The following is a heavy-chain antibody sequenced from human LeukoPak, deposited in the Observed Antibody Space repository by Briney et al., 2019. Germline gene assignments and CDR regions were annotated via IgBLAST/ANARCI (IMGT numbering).Heavy chain of an antibody. CDR2: ISAYNGNT. Sequence: GSVKVSCKTSGYTFTTYAIHWVRQAPGQRLEWMGWISAYNGNTNYAQKLQGRVTMTTDTSTSTAYMELRSLRSDDTAVYYCARGYSSGVVAACDYWGQGTLVTVSS. D-gene: IGHD2-15*01. J-gene: IGHJ4*02. CDR1: GYTFTTYA. V-gene: IGHV1-18*01. CDR3: ARGYSSGVVAACDY.